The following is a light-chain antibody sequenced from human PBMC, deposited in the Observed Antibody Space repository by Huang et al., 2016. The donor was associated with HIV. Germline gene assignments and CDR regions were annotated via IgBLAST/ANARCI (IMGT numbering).Light chain of an antibody. V-gene: IGKV1D-12*01. CDR1: QGSDSW. CDR2: AAS. Sequence: DIQMTQSPSSVTASVGDRVTITCRASQGSDSWLAWYQQRPGKAPKVLIYAASSLQGGVPSRISGSGSGTDFSLTINTLQPEDFATYYCLQTNSFPYTFGQGTNLEI. J-gene: IGKJ2*01. CDR3: LQTNSFPYT.